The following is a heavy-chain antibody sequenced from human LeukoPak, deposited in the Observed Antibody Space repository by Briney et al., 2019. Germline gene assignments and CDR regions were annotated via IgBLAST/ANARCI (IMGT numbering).Heavy chain of an antibody. CDR2: ISSSGSYI. CDR3: ARGHTAVTRHFDF. J-gene: IGHJ4*02. V-gene: IGHV3-21*01. Sequence: GGSLRLSCAASRFTFSSYSMNWVRQAPGKGLEWVSSISSSGSYIYYADSVKGRFTISRDNAKNSLYLHMNSLRAEDTAVYYCARGHTAVTRHFDFWGQGALVTVSS. CDR1: RFTFSSYS. D-gene: IGHD4-17*01.